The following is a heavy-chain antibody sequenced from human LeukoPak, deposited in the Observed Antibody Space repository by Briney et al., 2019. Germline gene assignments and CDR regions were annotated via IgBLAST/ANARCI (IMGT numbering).Heavy chain of an antibody. CDR1: GGSISSCYW. J-gene: IGHJ4*02. CDR3: AHADYGDPIEYYFDY. V-gene: IGHV2-5*08. Sequence: TLSLTCTVSGGSISSCYWSWIRQPPGKALEWPAVIYWDDDKSYSPSLKSRLTITKDTSKNQVVLTMTNMDPVDTATYYCAHADYGDPIEYYFDYWGQGTLVTVSS. D-gene: IGHD4-17*01. CDR2: IYWDDDK.